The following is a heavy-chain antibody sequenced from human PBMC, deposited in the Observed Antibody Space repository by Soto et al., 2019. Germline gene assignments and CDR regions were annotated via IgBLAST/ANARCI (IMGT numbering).Heavy chain of an antibody. V-gene: IGHV4-59*01. Sequence: QVQLQESGPGLVKPSETLSLTCTVSGGSISSYYWSWIRQPPGKGLEWIGYIYYSGSTNPSLKSRVTISVDTSKNQFSLQLSSVTAGDTAVYYCARVWTFHWYFDLWGRGTLVTVSS. CDR3: ARVWTFHWYFDL. CDR2: IYYSGST. D-gene: IGHD1-1*01. J-gene: IGHJ2*01. CDR1: GGSISSYY.